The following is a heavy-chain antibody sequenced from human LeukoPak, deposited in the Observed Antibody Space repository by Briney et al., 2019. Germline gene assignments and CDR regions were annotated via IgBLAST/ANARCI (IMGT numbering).Heavy chain of an antibody. D-gene: IGHD6-19*01. CDR3: TTHLISSGWSPFDY. CDR2: IKSKTDGGTT. V-gene: IGHV3-15*01. CDR1: GFTFSNAW. J-gene: IGHJ4*02. Sequence: PGGSLRLSCAASGFTFSNAWMSWVRQAPGKGLEWVGRIKSKTDGGTTDYAAPVKGRFTISRDDSKNTLYLQMNSLKTEDTAVYYCTTHLISSGWSPFDYWGQGTLVTVSS.